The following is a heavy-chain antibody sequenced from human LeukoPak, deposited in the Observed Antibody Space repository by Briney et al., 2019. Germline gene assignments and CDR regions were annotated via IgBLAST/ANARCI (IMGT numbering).Heavy chain of an antibody. J-gene: IGHJ4*02. Sequence: ASVKVSCKVSGYTLTELSMHWVRQAPGKGLEWMRGFDPEDGETIYAQKFQGRVTMTEDTSTDTAYMELSSLRSEDTAVYYCATDPHATAAFDYWGQGTLVTVSS. D-gene: IGHD6-25*01. CDR3: ATDPHATAAFDY. CDR2: FDPEDGET. V-gene: IGHV1-24*01. CDR1: GYTLTELS.